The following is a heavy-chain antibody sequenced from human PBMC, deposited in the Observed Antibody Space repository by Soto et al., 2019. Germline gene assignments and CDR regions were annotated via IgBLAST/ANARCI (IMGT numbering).Heavy chain of an antibody. Sequence: EVQLLESGGGVVQPGGSLRLSCAASGFTFTSYAMSWGRQAPGKGLEWVSVISGSGISTYYADFVKGRFTISRDNSKNILYLQMDSLRAEDTAVYYCATTSGATKVYWGQGTLVTVSS. D-gene: IGHD7-27*01. CDR3: ATTSGATKVY. J-gene: IGHJ4*02. V-gene: IGHV3-23*01. CDR2: ISGSGIST. CDR1: GFTFTSYA.